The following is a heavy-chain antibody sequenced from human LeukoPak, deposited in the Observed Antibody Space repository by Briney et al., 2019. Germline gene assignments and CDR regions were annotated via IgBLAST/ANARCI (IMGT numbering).Heavy chain of an antibody. V-gene: IGHV1-69*13. J-gene: IGHJ5*02. D-gene: IGHD3-10*01. Sequence: SVKVSCKASGGTFSSYAISWVRQAPGQGLEWMGGIIPIFGTANYAQKFQGRVTITADESTSTAYMGLSSLRSEDTAVYYCARDDPITMVRGVLNWFDPWGQGTLVTVSS. CDR2: IIPIFGTA. CDR3: ARDDPITMVRGVLNWFDP. CDR1: GGTFSSYA.